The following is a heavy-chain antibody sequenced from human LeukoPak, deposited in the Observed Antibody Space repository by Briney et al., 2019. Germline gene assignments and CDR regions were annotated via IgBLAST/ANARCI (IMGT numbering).Heavy chain of an antibody. CDR3: ARGQVVAVAGDYYYYGMDV. CDR1: GFTFSSYA. V-gene: IGHV3-30*04. CDR2: ISYDGSNK. D-gene: IGHD6-19*01. J-gene: IGHJ6*02. Sequence: PGGSLRLSCAASGFTFSSYAMHWVRQAPGKGLEWVVVISYDGSNKYYADSVKGRFTISRDNSKNTLYLQMNSLRAEDTAVYYCARGQVVAVAGDYYYYGMDVWGQGTTVTVSS.